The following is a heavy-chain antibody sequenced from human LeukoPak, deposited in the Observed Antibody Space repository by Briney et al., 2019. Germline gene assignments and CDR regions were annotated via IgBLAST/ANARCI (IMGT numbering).Heavy chain of an antibody. Sequence: SETLSLTCAVYGGSFSGYYWSWIRQPPGKGLEWIGEINHSGSTNYNPSLESRVTISVDTSKNQFSLKLSSVTAADTAVYYCARRGSFDYWGQGTLVTVSS. CDR2: INHSGST. CDR1: GGSFSGYY. CDR3: ARRGSFDY. J-gene: IGHJ4*02. V-gene: IGHV4-34*01.